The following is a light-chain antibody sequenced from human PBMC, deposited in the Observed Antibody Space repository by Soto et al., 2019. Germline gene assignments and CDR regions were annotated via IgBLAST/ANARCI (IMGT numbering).Light chain of an antibody. CDR2: EVN. CDR3: SSYAGSSNV. Sequence: LTQPPSASGSPGQSVAISCTGTSSDVGGYNYVSWYQQHPGKAPKLMIYEVNKRPSGVPDRFSGSKSSNTASLTVSGLQAEDEADYYCSSYAGSSNVFGTGTKVTVL. V-gene: IGLV2-8*01. CDR1: SSDVGGYNY. J-gene: IGLJ1*01.